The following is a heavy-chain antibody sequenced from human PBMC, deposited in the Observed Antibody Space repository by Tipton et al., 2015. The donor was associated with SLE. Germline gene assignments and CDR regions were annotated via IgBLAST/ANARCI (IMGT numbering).Heavy chain of an antibody. V-gene: IGHV3-48*03. CDR2: ISSSGSTI. D-gene: IGHD6-19*01. J-gene: IGHJ3*02. CDR3: ARDPIAVADPGAFDI. Sequence: GSLRLSCAASGFTFSSYEMNWVRQAPGKGLEWVSYISSSGSTIYYADSVKGRFTISRDNAKNSLYLQMNSLRAEDTAVYYCARDPIAVADPGAFDIWGQGTMVTVSS. CDR1: GFTFSSYE.